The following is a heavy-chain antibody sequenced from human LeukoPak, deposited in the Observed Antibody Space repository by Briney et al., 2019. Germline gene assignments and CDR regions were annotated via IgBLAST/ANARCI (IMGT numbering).Heavy chain of an antibody. J-gene: IGHJ4*02. CDR3: ARADKSIAAAGTGDY. Sequence: ASVKVSCKASGGTFSSYAISWARQAPGQGLEWMGWINPNSGGTNYAQKFQGRVTMTRDTSISTAYMELSRLRSDDTAVYYCARADKSIAAAGTGDYWGQGTLVTVSS. V-gene: IGHV1-2*02. CDR1: GGTFSSYA. D-gene: IGHD6-13*01. CDR2: INPNSGGT.